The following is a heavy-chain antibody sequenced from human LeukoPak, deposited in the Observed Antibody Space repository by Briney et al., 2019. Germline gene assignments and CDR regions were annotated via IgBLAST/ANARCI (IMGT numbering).Heavy chain of an antibody. D-gene: IGHD6-19*01. CDR1: GYTFTGYY. Sequence: ASVKVSCKASGYTFTGYYMHWVRQAPGQGLEWMGWINPNSGGTNYAQKFQGWVTMTRDTSISTAYMELSRLRSDDTAVYYCARSDSGSGWYYFDYWGQGTLVTASS. CDR2: INPNSGGT. J-gene: IGHJ4*02. V-gene: IGHV1-2*04. CDR3: ARSDSGSGWYYFDY.